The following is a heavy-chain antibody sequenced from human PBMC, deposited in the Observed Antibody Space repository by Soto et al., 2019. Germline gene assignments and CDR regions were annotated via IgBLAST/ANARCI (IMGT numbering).Heavy chain of an antibody. V-gene: IGHV3-48*01. D-gene: IGHD2-2*01. Sequence: GGSLRLACSSSGLTFTAYSMNWVRQAPGKGLEWVSYISSGSGSIYYADSVKGRFTISRDDAKNSLYLQMNSLRAEDTAVSSSARDRAWTSHCYANWGQGTLVTVCS. CDR2: ISSGSGSI. CDR3: ARDRAWTSHCYAN. CDR1: GLTFTAYS. J-gene: IGHJ4*02.